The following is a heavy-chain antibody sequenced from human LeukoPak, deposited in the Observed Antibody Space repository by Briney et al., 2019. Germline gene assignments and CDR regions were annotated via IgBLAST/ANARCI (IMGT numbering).Heavy chain of an antibody. CDR2: ISYDGSNT. D-gene: IGHD3-10*01. Sequence: GGSLRLSCAASGFTFSSYAMHWVRQAPGKGLEWVAVISYDGSNTYYADSVKGRFTISRDNSKNTLYLQMNSLRADDTAVYYCAKDDYYGPGSYYNAFWTAFDYWGQGTLVTVSS. CDR3: AKDDYYGPGSYYNAFWTAFDY. V-gene: IGHV3-30*04. J-gene: IGHJ4*02. CDR1: GFTFSSYA.